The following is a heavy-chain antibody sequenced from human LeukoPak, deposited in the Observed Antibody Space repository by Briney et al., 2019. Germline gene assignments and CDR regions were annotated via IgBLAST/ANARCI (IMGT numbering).Heavy chain of an antibody. CDR2: ISGSGGST. CDR1: GFTFSSYA. J-gene: IGHJ4*02. Sequence: GGSLRLSCAASGFTFSSYAMSWVRQAPGKGLEWVSAISGSGGSTYYADSVKGRFTISRDNAKNSLYLQMNSLRAEDTALYYCAKGAPYYYDSSGYFIDYWGQGTLVTVSS. CDR3: AKGAPYYYDSSGYFIDY. V-gene: IGHV3-23*01. D-gene: IGHD3-22*01.